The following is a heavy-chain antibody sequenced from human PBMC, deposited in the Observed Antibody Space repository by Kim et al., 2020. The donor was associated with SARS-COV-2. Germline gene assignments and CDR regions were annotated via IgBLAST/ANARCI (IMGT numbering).Heavy chain of an antibody. CDR3: ARLSFGSSGYYYGGFD. D-gene: IGHD3-22*01. CDR1: GGSISSSSYY. J-gene: IGHJ4*01. V-gene: IGHV4-39*01. CDR2: IYYSEST. Sequence: SETLSLTCTVSGGSISSSSYYWGWIRQPPGKGLEWIGSIYYSESTSYNPSLKSRVTISVDTSKNQFSLKLSSVTAADTAVYYCARLSFGSSGYYYGGFD.